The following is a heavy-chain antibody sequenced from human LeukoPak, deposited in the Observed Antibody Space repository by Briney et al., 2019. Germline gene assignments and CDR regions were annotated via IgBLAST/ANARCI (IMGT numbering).Heavy chain of an antibody. V-gene: IGHV3-74*01. D-gene: IGHD3-22*01. Sequence: GGSLRLSCAASGFTFNNYWMHWVRQAPGEGLVWVSRINIDGSSTSYADSVKGRFTISRDNAKNTLYLQMNSLRAEDTAVYYCARDLLTYYYDSSGHPEGGYWGQGTLVTVSS. CDR3: ARDLLTYYYDSSGHPEGGY. J-gene: IGHJ4*02. CDR1: GFTFNNYW. CDR2: INIDGSST.